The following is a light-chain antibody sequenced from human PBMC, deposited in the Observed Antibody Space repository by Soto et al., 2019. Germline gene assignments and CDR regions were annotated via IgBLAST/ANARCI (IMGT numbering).Light chain of an antibody. CDR2: GAS. CDR1: QSVSSN. Sequence: EIVMTQSPATLSVSPEERATLSCRASQSVSSNLAWYQQKPGQAHWLLIYGASTRATGIPARFSGSGSGTEFTLTISSLQSEDFAVYYCQQYNNWPITFGQGTRLEIK. V-gene: IGKV3-15*01. CDR3: QQYNNWPIT. J-gene: IGKJ5*01.